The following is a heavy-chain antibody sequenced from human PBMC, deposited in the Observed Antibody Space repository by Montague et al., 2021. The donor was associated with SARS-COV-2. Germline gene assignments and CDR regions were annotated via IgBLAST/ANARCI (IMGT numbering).Heavy chain of an antibody. CDR2: IYYSGST. J-gene: IGHJ3*02. Sequence: SETLSLTCTVSGGSISSYYWSWIRQPPGKGLEWIGYIYYSGSTNYNPSHKSRVTISVDTSKNQFSLKLSSVTAADTAVYYCARTGLGDYDILTGYTVNAFDIWGQGTMVTVSS. V-gene: IGHV4-59*01. D-gene: IGHD3-9*01. CDR3: ARTGLGDYDILTGYTVNAFDI. CDR1: GGSISSYY.